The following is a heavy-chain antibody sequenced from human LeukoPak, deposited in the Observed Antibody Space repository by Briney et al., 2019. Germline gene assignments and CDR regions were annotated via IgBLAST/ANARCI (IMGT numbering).Heavy chain of an antibody. J-gene: IGHJ4*02. CDR2: IKEDGSER. V-gene: IGHV3-7*03. CDR1: GFTFSTYN. D-gene: IGHD2-8*01. Sequence: GGSLRLSCAASGFTFSTYNMNWVRQTPGKGLEWVASIKEDGSERQYVDSVKGRFSISRDNTKGSLFLQLNSLRAEDTAVYYCARDLGYCTNGACHTRFDYWGQGTLVTVSS. CDR3: ARDLGYCTNGACHTRFDY.